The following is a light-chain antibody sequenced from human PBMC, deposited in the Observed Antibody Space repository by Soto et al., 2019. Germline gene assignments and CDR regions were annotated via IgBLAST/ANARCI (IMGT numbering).Light chain of an antibody. CDR2: DAS. J-gene: IGKJ1*01. V-gene: IGKV1-5*01. CDR3: QQYISYSLWT. CDR1: QIVTTW. Sequence: DIQMTQSPSTLSASVGYRVTITCRASQIVTTWLAWYQQKPGKAPNLLVYDASILESGVPSRFSGSGSGTEFTLTISSRQPDDFATYYCQQYISYSLWTFGQGTKVEFK.